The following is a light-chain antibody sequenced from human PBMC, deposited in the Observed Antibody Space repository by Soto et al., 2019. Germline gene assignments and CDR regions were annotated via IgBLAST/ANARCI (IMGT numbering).Light chain of an antibody. CDR2: DVS. CDR3: QQYKSLWT. Sequence: DIQMTQSPSTLSASVGDRVTITCRASQSISAWLAGYQQRPGKAPDLLIYDVSTLESGVPSRFSGSGSETEFTLTISSLQPNDSANYFCQQYKSLWTFGQGTNVEI. CDR1: QSISAW. V-gene: IGKV1-5*01. J-gene: IGKJ1*01.